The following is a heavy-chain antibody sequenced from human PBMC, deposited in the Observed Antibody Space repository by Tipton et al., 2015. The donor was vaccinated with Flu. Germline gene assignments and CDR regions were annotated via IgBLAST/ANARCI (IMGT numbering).Heavy chain of an antibody. D-gene: IGHD4-17*01. Sequence: GASVSRGSYYWTWIRQPPGKGLEWISYIYYTASTNYNPSLKSRVTISKDTSKNQFSLRLSSVTAADTAVYYCATVSHDYGDSDYWGQGILVTVSS. J-gene: IGHJ4*02. V-gene: IGHV4-61*01. CDR3: ATVSHDYGDSDY. CDR1: GASVSRGSYY. CDR2: IYYTAST.